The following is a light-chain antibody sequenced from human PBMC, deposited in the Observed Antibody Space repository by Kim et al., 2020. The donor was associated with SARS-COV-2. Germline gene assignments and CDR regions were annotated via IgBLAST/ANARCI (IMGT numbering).Light chain of an antibody. CDR3: MQATQPPWT. J-gene: IGKJ1*01. V-gene: IGKV2-24*01. CDR1: ESLIHSDRNTS. CDR2: DIS. Sequence: PAATSCRSSESLIHSDRNTSLSWLQLRPGQPPRLLIYDISNRFFGVPDRFSGSGAGTDFTLKISRVEAEDVGVYYCMQATQPPWTFGQGTKVDIK.